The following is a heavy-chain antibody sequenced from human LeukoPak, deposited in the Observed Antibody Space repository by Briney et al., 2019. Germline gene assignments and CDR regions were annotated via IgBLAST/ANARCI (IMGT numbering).Heavy chain of an antibody. Sequence: SGPTLVNPTQTLTLTCTFSGFSLGTNGVGVGWVRQPPGKALEWLAFIYWDNDKRYSPSLKSRLIITKDTSNNQVVLKMTDMDPVDTATYYCAHRRVGVSSGWDQGSFNYWGQGTLVTVSS. J-gene: IGHJ4*02. V-gene: IGHV2-5*02. CDR3: AHRRVGVSSGWDQGSFNY. CDR2: IYWDNDK. D-gene: IGHD6-19*01. CDR1: GFSLGTNGVG.